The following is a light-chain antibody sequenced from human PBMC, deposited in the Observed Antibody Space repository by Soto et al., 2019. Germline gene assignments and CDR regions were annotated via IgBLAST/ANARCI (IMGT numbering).Light chain of an antibody. CDR1: QSVLYSSNNKNY. Sequence: DIVMTQSPDSLAVSLGERATINCKSSQSVLYSSNNKNYLAWYQQKPGQPPKLRIYWASTRESGVPDRFSGSGCGTDFTLTISSLQAEDVAGYYCQQYYRPLRTFDQGTKVEIK. CDR3: QQYYRPLRT. J-gene: IGKJ1*01. CDR2: WAS. V-gene: IGKV4-1*01.